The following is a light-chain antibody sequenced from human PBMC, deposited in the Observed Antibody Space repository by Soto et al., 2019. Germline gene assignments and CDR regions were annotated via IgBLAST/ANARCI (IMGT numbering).Light chain of an antibody. CDR1: SSDVGGHNY. CDR3: CSYTSSGTRV. CDR2: EVI. J-gene: IGLJ3*02. V-gene: IGLV2-14*01. Sequence: QSALTQPASVSGSPGQSITISCTGTSSDVGGHNYVSWYQQHPGKVPKLMIYEVINRPSGVSNRFSGSKSGNTASLTISGLQAEDEADYYCCSYTSSGTRVFGGGTKLTVL.